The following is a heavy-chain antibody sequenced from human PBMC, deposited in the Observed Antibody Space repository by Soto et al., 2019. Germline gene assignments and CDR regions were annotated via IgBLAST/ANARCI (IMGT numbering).Heavy chain of an antibody. CDR3: ARHRSDMPRGVMICSPPRY. CDR2: IFYTGAT. V-gene: IGHV4-39*01. Sequence: SETLSLTCTVSGGSISSSSYYWGWIRQSPGKGLEWIGSIFYTGATYYNPSLKSRVTISVDTSKNQFSLKLSSVTAADTAVYYCARHRSDMPRGVMICSPPRYWGQGTLVTVSS. D-gene: IGHD3-10*01. CDR1: GGSISSSSYY. J-gene: IGHJ4*02.